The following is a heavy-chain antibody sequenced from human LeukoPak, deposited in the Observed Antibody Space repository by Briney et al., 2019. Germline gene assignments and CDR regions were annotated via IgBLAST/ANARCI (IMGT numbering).Heavy chain of an antibody. CDR1: GGSISSGDYY. CDR3: ARVGGTNYYYYGMDV. CDR2: IYYSGST. Sequence: SETLSLTCTVSGGSISSGDYYWSWIRQPPGKGLEWIGYIYYSGSTNYNPSLKSRVTISVDTSKNQFSLKLSSVTAADTAVYYCARVGGTNYYYYGMDVWGQGTTVTVSS. D-gene: IGHD1-26*01. V-gene: IGHV4-61*08. J-gene: IGHJ6*02.